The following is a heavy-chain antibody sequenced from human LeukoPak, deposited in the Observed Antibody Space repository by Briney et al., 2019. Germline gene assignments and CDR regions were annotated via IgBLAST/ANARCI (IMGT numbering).Heavy chain of an antibody. CDR2: IYYSGST. CDR3: ARARAGATRLLDI. D-gene: IGHD1-26*01. V-gene: IGHV4-59*01. CDR1: GGSSSSYY. J-gene: IGHJ3*02. Sequence: SETLSLTCTVSGGSSSSYYWSWIRQPPGKGLEWIGYIYYSGSTNYNPSLKSRVTISVDTSKNQFSLKLSSVTAADTAVYYCARARAGATRLLDIWGQGTMVTVSS.